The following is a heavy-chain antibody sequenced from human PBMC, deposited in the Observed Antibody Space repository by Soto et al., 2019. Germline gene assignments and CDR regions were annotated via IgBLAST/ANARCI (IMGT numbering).Heavy chain of an antibody. CDR2: MYYSGRT. CDR3: ARVPVDVAPVDY. V-gene: IGHV4-61*01. J-gene: IGHJ4*02. CDR1: GASVSSGSHY. D-gene: IGHD2-15*01. Sequence: QVQLQESGPGLVKPSETLSLTCAVSGASVSSGSHYWSWIRQPPGKGLEWIGYMYYSGRTNYSPSLKSRVTISVDTSNNQFSLRLNSVTDADTAVYYGARVPVDVAPVDYWGQGTLVTVSS.